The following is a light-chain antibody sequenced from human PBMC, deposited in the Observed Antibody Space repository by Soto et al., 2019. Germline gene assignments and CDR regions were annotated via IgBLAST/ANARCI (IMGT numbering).Light chain of an antibody. CDR1: PSINSN. CDR3: QQYHNWSPIT. J-gene: IGKJ5*01. V-gene: IGKV3-15*01. CDR2: GAF. Sequence: EIVMTQSPATLSVSPGERVTLSCRASPSINSNLAWYQQKPGQAPRLIIFGAFIRATGIPARFRGSGSGAEFTLTITSLQSEDFAVYYCQQYHNWSPITFGQGTRLEIK.